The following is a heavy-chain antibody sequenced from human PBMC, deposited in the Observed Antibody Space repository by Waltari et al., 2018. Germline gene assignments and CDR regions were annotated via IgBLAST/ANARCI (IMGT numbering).Heavy chain of an antibody. CDR3: AREVGLTNWFDP. J-gene: IGHJ5*02. V-gene: IGHV3-7*01. CDR2: IKQDGSEK. D-gene: IGHD1-20*01. CDR1: GFTFSRYW. Sequence: EVQLVESGGGLVQPGGSLRLSCAASGFTFSRYWMSWVRQAPGKGLEWVANIKQDGSEKYYVDSVKGRFTISRDNAKNSLYLQMNSLRAEDTAVYYCAREVGLTNWFDPWGQGTLVTVSS.